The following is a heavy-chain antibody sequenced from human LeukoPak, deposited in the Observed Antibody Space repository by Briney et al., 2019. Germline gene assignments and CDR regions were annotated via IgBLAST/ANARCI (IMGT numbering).Heavy chain of an antibody. D-gene: IGHD3-22*01. Sequence: SETLSLTCTVSGGSISSYDWSWIRQPPGKGLEWIGYIYYSGSTNYNPSLKSRVTISVDTSKNQISLKLSSVTAADTAVYYCARDHTYYYDGSGYYENWSDPWGQGTLVTVSS. CDR2: IYYSGST. V-gene: IGHV4-59*01. CDR1: GGSISSYD. J-gene: IGHJ5*02. CDR3: ARDHTYYYDGSGYYENWSDP.